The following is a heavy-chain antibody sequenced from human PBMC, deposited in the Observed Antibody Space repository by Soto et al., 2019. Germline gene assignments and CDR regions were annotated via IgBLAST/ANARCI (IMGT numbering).Heavy chain of an antibody. D-gene: IGHD6-13*01. CDR3: ARSVKQGPGFDY. J-gene: IGHJ4*02. V-gene: IGHV4-31*03. Sequence: LSLTCTVSGGSISSGGYYWSWIRQHPGKGLEWIGYIYYSGSTYYNPSLKSRVTISVDTSKNQFSLKLSSVTAADTAVYYCARSVKQGPGFDYWGQGTLVTVSS. CDR2: IYYSGST. CDR1: GGSISSGGYY.